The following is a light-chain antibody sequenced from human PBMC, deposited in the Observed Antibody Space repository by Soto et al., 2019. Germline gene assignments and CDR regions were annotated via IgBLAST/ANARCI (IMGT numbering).Light chain of an antibody. CDR1: SSDVGGYNY. CDR2: DVS. CDR3: CSYAGSSTYV. J-gene: IGLJ1*01. V-gene: IGLV2-11*01. Sequence: QSALTQPRSVSGSPGQSVTISCTGTSSDVGGYNYVSWYQQHPGKAPKLMIYDVSKRPSGVPDRFSGSKSANTASPTISGLQAEDEADYYCCSYAGSSTYVFGTGTKVTVL.